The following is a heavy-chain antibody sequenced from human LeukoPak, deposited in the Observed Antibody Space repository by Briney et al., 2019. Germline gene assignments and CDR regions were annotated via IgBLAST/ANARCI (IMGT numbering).Heavy chain of an antibody. V-gene: IGHV3-9*01. CDR3: AKLSGYPPSFDY. Sequence: ALRLSCAASGFTFDDYAVHWVRQAPGKGLEWVSGISWNSGSIGYADSVKGRFTISRDNAKNSLYLQMNSLRAEDTALYYCAKLSGYPPSFDYWGQGTLVTVSS. CDR2: ISWNSGSI. D-gene: IGHD3-3*01. CDR1: GFTFDDYA. J-gene: IGHJ4*02.